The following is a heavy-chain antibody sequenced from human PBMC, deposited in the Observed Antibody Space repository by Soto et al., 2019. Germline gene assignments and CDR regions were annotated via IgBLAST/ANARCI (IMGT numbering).Heavy chain of an antibody. J-gene: IGHJ4*02. Sequence: GPLRLSCAASVFTFTRYSMNWVRQGPGKGLEWVSSISSTTNYIYYGDSMKGRFTISRDNAKNSLYLEMNSLRAEDTAVYYCARESEDLTSNFDYWGQGTLVTVS. CDR2: ISSTTNYI. CDR1: VFTFTRYS. CDR3: ARESEDLTSNFDY. V-gene: IGHV3-21*06.